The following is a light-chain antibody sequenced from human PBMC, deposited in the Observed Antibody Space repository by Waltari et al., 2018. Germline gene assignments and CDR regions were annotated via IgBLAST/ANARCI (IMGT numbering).Light chain of an antibody. CDR1: QSVSSV. CDR2: DAS. J-gene: IGKJ4*01. CDR3: QQRGNWPLT. Sequence: SCSASQSVSSVLAWYQQKPGQAPRLLIYDASNRATGIPARFSGSGSGTDFTLTISSLGPEDFAVYYCQQRGNWPLTFGGGTKVEIK. V-gene: IGKV3-11*01.